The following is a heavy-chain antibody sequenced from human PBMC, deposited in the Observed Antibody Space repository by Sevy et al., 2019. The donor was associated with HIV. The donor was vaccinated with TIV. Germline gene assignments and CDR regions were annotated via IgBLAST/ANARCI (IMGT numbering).Heavy chain of an antibody. D-gene: IGHD2-15*01. J-gene: IGHJ3*01. V-gene: IGHV4-34*01. CDR1: GGPFSGYY. Sequence: SETLSLTCAVSGGPFSGYYWTWIRQPPGKGLEWIGMISHTGSTTYNRSLKSRVTISVDTSRNRLSLRLNSVTDADKAVCYCARGDFPVVEPEPIFLRGFDFWGQGTMVTVSS. CDR3: ARGDFPVVEPEPIFLRGFDF. CDR2: ISHTGST.